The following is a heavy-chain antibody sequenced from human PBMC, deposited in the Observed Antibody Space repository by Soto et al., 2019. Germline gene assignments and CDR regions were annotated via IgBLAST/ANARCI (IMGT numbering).Heavy chain of an antibody. V-gene: IGHV3-11*06. J-gene: IGHJ4*02. D-gene: IGHD2-15*01. CDR2: ISDITRGET. CDR1: GFSFSDYH. Sequence: GGSLRLSCAVSGFSFSDYHMSWIRQVPGKGLEWLSYISDITRGETGYADSVKGRFTVSRDSAKSSMYLQMNSLRAEDTAVYYCASWKVVDSNGGFDYWGQGALVTVSS. CDR3: ASWKVVDSNGGFDY.